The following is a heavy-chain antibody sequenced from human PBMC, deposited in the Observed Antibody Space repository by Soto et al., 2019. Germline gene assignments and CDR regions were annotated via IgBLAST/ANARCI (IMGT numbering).Heavy chain of an antibody. D-gene: IGHD3-3*01. CDR2: ISGSGGST. V-gene: IGHV3-23*01. CDR1: GFTFSSYA. CDR3: VAYGPRSGYYMLGAFDI. Sequence: EVQLLESGGGLVQPGGSLRLSCEASGFTFSSYAMSWVRQAPGKGLEWVSGISGSGGSTYYADSVKGRFTISRDNSKNTLYLQMNSLRAEDTTVYYCVAYGPRSGYYMLGAFDIWGQGTMVTVSS. J-gene: IGHJ3*02.